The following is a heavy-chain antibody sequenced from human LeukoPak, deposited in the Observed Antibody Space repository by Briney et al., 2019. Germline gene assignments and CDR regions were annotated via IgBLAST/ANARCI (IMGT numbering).Heavy chain of an antibody. J-gene: IGHJ1*01. CDR3: ARAGLEYSSFEYFQH. CDR2: ISYDGSNK. CDR1: GFTFSSYA. D-gene: IGHD6-6*01. V-gene: IGHV3-30*04. Sequence: GGSLRLSCAASGFTFSSYAMRWVRQAPGKGLEWVAVISYDGSNKYYADSVKGRFTISRDNSKNTLYLQMNSLRAEDTAVYYCARAGLEYSSFEYFQHWGQGTLVTVSS.